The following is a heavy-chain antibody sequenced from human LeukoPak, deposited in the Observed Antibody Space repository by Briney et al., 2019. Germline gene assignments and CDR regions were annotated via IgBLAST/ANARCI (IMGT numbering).Heavy chain of an antibody. CDR2: INPSGGST. CDR1: GYTFTSYY. Sequence: ASVKVSCTASGYTFTSYYMHWVRQAPGQGLEWMGIINPSGGSTSYAQKFQGRVTMTRDTSTSTVYMGLSSLRSEDTAVYYCARDGAVIYYGMDVWGQGTTVTVSS. V-gene: IGHV1-46*01. CDR3: ARDGAVIYYGMDV. D-gene: IGHD2-21*01. J-gene: IGHJ6*02.